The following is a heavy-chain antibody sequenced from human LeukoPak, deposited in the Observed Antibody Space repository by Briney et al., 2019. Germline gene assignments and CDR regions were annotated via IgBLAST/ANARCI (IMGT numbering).Heavy chain of an antibody. D-gene: IGHD3-16*02. V-gene: IGHV1-18*01. Sequence: ASVKVSCKASGYTFTSYGISWVRQAPGQGLEWMGWISAYNGNTNYAQKLQGRVTMTTDTSTSTACMELRSLRSDDTAVYYCARDRGGYDYVWGSYRRDAFDIWGQGTMVTVSS. CDR2: ISAYNGNT. CDR1: GYTFTSYG. J-gene: IGHJ3*02. CDR3: ARDRGGYDYVWGSYRRDAFDI.